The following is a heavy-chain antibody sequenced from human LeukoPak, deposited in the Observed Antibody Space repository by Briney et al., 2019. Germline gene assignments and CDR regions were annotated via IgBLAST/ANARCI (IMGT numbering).Heavy chain of an antibody. CDR3: ARAAAGIRGAFDI. Sequence: PSETLSLTCTVSGASISSYYWSWIRQPPGKGLEWIGYIYYSGGTNYNPSLKSRVTISVDTSKNQFSLKLSSVTAADTAVYYCARAAAGIRGAFDIWGQGTMVTVSS. CDR2: IYYSGGT. V-gene: IGHV4-59*12. J-gene: IGHJ3*02. D-gene: IGHD6-13*01. CDR1: GASISSYY.